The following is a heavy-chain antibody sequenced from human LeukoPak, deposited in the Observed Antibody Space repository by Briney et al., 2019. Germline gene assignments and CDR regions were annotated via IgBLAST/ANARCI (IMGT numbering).Heavy chain of an antibody. Sequence: ASVKVSCKASGCTFTSYGISWVRQAPGQGLEWMGWISAYNGNTNYAQKLQGRVTMTTDTSTSTAYMELRSLRSDDTAVYYCARPYYDSSAPPYDYWGQGTLVTVSS. D-gene: IGHD3-22*01. CDR2: ISAYNGNT. V-gene: IGHV1-18*01. J-gene: IGHJ4*02. CDR1: GCTFTSYG. CDR3: ARPYYDSSAPPYDY.